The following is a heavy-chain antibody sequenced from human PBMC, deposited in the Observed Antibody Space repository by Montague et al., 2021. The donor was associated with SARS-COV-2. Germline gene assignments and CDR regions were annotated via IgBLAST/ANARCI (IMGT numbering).Heavy chain of an antibody. D-gene: IGHD6-13*01. V-gene: IGHV6-1*01. J-gene: IGHJ4*02. CDR1: GDSVANLSAR. CDR2: PHHGTKKKS. CDR3: VRGIEAAGSYDY. Sequence: CAISGDSVANLSARSNEHTSSPPSRFDLVCRPHHGTKKKSDYARSLKSRIAINPDTSKNQFSLHLSSVTPEDTALYYCVRGIEAAGSYDYWGQGTLVTVSS.